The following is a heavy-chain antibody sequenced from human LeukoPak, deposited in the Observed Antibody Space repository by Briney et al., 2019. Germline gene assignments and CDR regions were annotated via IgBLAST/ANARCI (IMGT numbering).Heavy chain of an antibody. CDR3: ARDTYGDDAFDI. V-gene: IGHV3-21*01. Sequence: PGGSLRLSCAASGFTFSSYSMNWVRRAPGKGLERVSSISSSSSYIYYADSVKGRFTISRDNAKNSLYLQMNSLRAEDTAVYYCARDTYGDDAFDIWGQGTMVTVSS. D-gene: IGHD4-17*01. CDR1: GFTFSSYS. J-gene: IGHJ3*02. CDR2: ISSSSSYI.